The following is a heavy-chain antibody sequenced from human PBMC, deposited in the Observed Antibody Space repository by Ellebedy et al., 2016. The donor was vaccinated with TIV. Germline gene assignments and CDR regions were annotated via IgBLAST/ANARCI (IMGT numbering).Heavy chain of an antibody. D-gene: IGHD2-21*02. CDR2: ISSSSSYI. Sequence: GGSLRLSCAASGFTFSSYSMNWVRQAPGKGLEWVLSISSSSSYIYYADSVKGRFTISRDNAKNSLYLQMNSLRAEDTAVYYCARDEGDVVVTAIPGWFDPWGQGTLVTVSS. CDR3: ARDEGDVVVTAIPGWFDP. V-gene: IGHV3-21*04. CDR1: GFTFSSYS. J-gene: IGHJ5*02.